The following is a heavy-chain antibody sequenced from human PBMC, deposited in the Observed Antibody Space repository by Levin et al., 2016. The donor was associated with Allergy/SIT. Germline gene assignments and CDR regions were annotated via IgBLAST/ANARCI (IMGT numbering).Heavy chain of an antibody. Sequence: SETLSLTCSVSGDSISSSSYYWAWIRQPPGKGLEWIGEIYHSGSTNYNPSLKSRVTISVDKSKNQFSLKLSSVTAADTAVYYCARDGARGDYGDYYYAMDAWGQGTTVTVSS. J-gene: IGHJ6*02. V-gene: IGHV4-39*07. D-gene: IGHD4-17*01. CDR3: ARDGARGDYGDYYYAMDA. CDR1: GDSISSSSYY. CDR2: IYHSGST.